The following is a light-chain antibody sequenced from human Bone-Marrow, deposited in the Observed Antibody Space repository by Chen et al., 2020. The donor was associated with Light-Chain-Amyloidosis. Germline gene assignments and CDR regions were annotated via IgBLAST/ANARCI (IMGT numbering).Light chain of an antibody. CDR2: RDT. CDR3: QSADSSGTYEVI. CDR1: DLPTKY. V-gene: IGLV3-25*03. J-gene: IGLJ2*01. Sequence: SYELTQPPSVSVSPGQTARITCSGDDLPTKYAYWYQQKPGQAPVLVIHRDTERPSGISERFSGSSSGTTATLTISGVQAYDEADDHCQSADSSGTYEVIFGGGTTLTVL.